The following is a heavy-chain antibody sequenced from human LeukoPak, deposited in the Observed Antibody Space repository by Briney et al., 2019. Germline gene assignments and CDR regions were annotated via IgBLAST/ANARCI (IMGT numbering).Heavy chain of an antibody. V-gene: IGHV4-39*02. Sequence: SETLSLTCTVSGASISTNNYYWGWIRRPPGKGLEWIASISYSGITYYNPSLKSRVTISLDTSKNQFSLKLNSVTAADTAMYYCARGRLYYDFWSGYPYYYGMDVWGQGTTVTVSS. D-gene: IGHD3-3*01. CDR2: ISYSGIT. CDR1: GASISTNNYY. CDR3: ARGRLYYDFWSGYPYYYGMDV. J-gene: IGHJ6*02.